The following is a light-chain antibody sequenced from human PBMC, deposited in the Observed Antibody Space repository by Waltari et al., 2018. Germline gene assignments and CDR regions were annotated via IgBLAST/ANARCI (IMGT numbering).Light chain of an antibody. CDR1: QGIGSY. V-gene: IGKV1-9*01. Sequence: IQLTQSPSSLSASVGDRVTITCRASQGIGSYLAWYQQKPGKAPKLLIYAASTLKNAVPSRFSGNGFGTDFTLTISSLQPEDFATYYCQQSNSYPFTFGPGTKVDIK. CDR2: AAS. CDR3: QQSNSYPFT. J-gene: IGKJ3*01.